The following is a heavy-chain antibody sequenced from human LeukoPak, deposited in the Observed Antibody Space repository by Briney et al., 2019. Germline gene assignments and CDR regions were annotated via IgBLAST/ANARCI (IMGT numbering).Heavy chain of an antibody. CDR2: MNPNSGNT. CDR1: GYTFTSYE. V-gene: IGHV1-8*01. CDR3: ARWSLVATTVTYYYGMDV. Sequence: ASVKVSCKASGYTFTSYEINWVRQAPGQGLEWMGWMNPNSGNTGYAQKFQGRVTMTRNTSISTAYMELSSLRSEDTAVYYCARWSLVATTVTYYYGMDVWGQGTTVTVSS. D-gene: IGHD4-11*01. J-gene: IGHJ6*02.